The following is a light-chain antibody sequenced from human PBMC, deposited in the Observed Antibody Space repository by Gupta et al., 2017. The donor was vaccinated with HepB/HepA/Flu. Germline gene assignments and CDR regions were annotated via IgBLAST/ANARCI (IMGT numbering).Light chain of an antibody. CDR1: TNAIGLYDY. CDR3: CSYAGNNIHV. Sequence: QSGLTQSRSVSASPGQSVTISCTGTTNAIGLYDYISWYQQRPGEVPRLILYDVSKRPTGISERFSGSKSGNAASLTISALQPDDEGDYFCCSYAGNNIHVFGSGTAVTVL. J-gene: IGLJ1*01. CDR2: DVS. V-gene: IGLV2-11*01.